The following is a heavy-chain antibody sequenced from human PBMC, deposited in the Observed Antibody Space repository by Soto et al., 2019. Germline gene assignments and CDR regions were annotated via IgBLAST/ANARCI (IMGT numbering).Heavy chain of an antibody. CDR2: ISAYNGNT. CDR1: GYTFSSYG. D-gene: IGHD3-22*01. Sequence: ASVKVSCKASGYTFSSYGITWVRQAPGQGLEWMGWISAYNGNTNYAQKLQGRVTMTTDTSTSTAYMELRSLRSDDTAVYYCARPDSSGSRAAFDIWGQGTMVTVSS. J-gene: IGHJ3*02. V-gene: IGHV1-18*01. CDR3: ARPDSSGSRAAFDI.